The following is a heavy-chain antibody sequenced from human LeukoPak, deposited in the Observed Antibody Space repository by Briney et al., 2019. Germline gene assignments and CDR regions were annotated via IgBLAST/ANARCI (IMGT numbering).Heavy chain of an antibody. J-gene: IGHJ3*02. Sequence: QPGGSLRLSCAASGFTFSSYAMSWVRQAPGKGLEWVSIISGSGGSTDFADSVKGRFTISRDNSKNTLYLQMNSLRAEDTAVYYCAKXRGEYDFWTVTXGFDIWGQGXXVTVSS. CDR3: AKXRGEYDFWTVTXGFDI. CDR2: ISGSGGST. CDR1: GFTFSSYA. D-gene: IGHD3-3*01. V-gene: IGHV3-23*01.